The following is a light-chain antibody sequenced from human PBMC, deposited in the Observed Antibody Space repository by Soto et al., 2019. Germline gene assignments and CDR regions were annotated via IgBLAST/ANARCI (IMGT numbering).Light chain of an antibody. V-gene: IGKV1-5*03. CDR1: QSISTW. CDR3: QQYINRWT. CDR2: KAS. J-gene: IGKJ1*01. Sequence: DIQMTQSPSTLSAYVGDRVTITCRASQSISTWLAWYQQKPGKAPKLLIYKASSLKSGVPSRFSGSGSGTEFTLTISSLQPDDFATYYCQQYINRWTFGQGTKVDIK.